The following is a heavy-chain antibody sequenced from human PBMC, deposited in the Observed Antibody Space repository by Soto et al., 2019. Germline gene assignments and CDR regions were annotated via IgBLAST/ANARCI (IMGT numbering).Heavy chain of an antibody. D-gene: IGHD3-10*01. V-gene: IGHV5-51*01. CDR3: AGGGVRGVITRTRDYYGMDV. CDR2: IYPGDSDT. Sequence: GESLKISCKGSGYSFTSYWIGWVRQMPGKGLEWMGIIYPGDSDTRYSPSFQGQVTISADKSINTAYLQWSSLKASDTAMYYCAGGGVRGVITRTRDYYGMDVWGQGTTVTVPS. CDR1: GYSFTSYW. J-gene: IGHJ6*02.